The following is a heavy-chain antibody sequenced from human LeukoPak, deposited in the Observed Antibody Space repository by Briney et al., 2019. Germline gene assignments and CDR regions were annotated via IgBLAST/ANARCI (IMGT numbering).Heavy chain of an antibody. J-gene: IGHJ4*02. CDR2: INQDGSEK. Sequence: PGGSLRLSCAASEFTVSSNYMTCVRQAPGKGLEWVANINQDGSEKYYVDSVKGRFTISRDNAKNSLYLQMNSLRVEDTAVHYCARPLEDYWGQGTLVTVSS. CDR1: EFTVSSNY. V-gene: IGHV3-7*04. CDR3: ARPLEDY.